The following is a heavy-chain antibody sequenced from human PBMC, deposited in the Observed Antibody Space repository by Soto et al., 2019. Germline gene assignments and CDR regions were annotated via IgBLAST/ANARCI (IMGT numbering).Heavy chain of an antibody. Sequence: SETLSLTCAVSGDSVTSNVWWSWVRQPPGKGLEWIGEAYHNGLTDYNPSLKSRVTMSVDTSKNEFSLKLTSLTAADTAIYYCARDAAVPGESDRFDYWGQGTLVTVS. CDR2: AYHNGLT. CDR3: ARDAAVPGESDRFDY. V-gene: IGHV4-4*02. D-gene: IGHD6-19*01. CDR1: GDSVTSNVW. J-gene: IGHJ4*02.